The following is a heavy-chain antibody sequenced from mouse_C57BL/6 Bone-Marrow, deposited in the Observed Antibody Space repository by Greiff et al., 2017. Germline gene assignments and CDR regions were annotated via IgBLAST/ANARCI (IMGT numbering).Heavy chain of an antibody. Sequence: DVKLVESGGGLVQPGGSLSLSCAASGFTFTDYYMSWVRQPPGKALEWLGFIRNKANGYTTEYSASVKGRFTISRDNSQSILYLQMNALRAEDNATYYCARYSGNYYAMDYWGQGTSVTVSS. J-gene: IGHJ4*01. CDR1: GFTFTDYY. V-gene: IGHV7-3*01. CDR3: ARYSGNYYAMDY. CDR2: IRNKANGYTT.